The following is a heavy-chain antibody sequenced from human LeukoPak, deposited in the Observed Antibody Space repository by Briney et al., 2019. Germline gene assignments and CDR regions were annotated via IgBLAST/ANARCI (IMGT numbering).Heavy chain of an antibody. V-gene: IGHV3-20*04. Sequence: PGGSLRLSCAASGFTFDDYGMSWVRQAPGKGLEWVSGINWNGGSTGYADSVKGRFTISRDNAKNSLYLQMNSLGAEDTALYYCARQNSSSWRRTPFDYWGQGTLVTVSS. J-gene: IGHJ4*02. D-gene: IGHD6-13*01. CDR1: GFTFDDYG. CDR2: INWNGGST. CDR3: ARQNSSSWRRTPFDY.